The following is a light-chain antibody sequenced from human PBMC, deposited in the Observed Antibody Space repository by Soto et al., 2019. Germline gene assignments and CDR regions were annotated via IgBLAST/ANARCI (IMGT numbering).Light chain of an antibody. J-gene: IGLJ2*01. CDR2: EDN. V-gene: IGLV6-57*04. CDR1: SGSIASNY. Sequence: NFMLTQPHSVSESPGKTVTISCTRSSGSIASNYVQWYQQRPGSAPTTVIYEDNQRPSGVPDRFSGSIDSSSNSASLTIAGLKAEDGADYYCQSYDSSNHVVFGGGIKVTVL. CDR3: QSYDSSNHVV.